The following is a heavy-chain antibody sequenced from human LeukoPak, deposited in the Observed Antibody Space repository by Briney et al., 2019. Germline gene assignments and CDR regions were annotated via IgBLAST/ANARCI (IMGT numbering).Heavy chain of an antibody. D-gene: IGHD2-21*02. V-gene: IGHV3-23*01. CDR1: GFAFRTYA. CDR3: ATTVTLDF. CDR2: ITGTGGGGNKT. Sequence: GGSLRLSCVASGFAFRTYAMSWVRQAPGKRLEWVSVITGTGGGGNKTYYADSVKGRFSISRDDSKNTLFLQMDNLRADDTAVYFCATTVTLDFWGQGALVLVSS. J-gene: IGHJ4*02.